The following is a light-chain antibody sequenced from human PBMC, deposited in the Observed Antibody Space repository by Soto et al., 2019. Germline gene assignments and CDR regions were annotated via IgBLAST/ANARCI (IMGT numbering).Light chain of an antibody. V-gene: IGLV2-14*01. J-gene: IGLJ1*01. CDR1: SGDVGGFEY. Sequence: QSVLSQPASVSGSPGQSITISCTGTSGDVGGFEYVSWYQHQPGKAPRLIIYDVTKRPSGVSNRFSGSKSGNTASLTISGIQAEDEGDYYCGSITRSSSSVFGTWPKANVL. CDR3: GSITRSSSSV. CDR2: DVT.